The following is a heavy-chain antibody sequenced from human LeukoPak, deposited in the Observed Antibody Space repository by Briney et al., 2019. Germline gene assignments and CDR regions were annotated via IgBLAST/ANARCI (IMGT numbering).Heavy chain of an antibody. CDR3: ARGGYSSGWYYYYYYMDV. Sequence: PGGSLRLSCAASGFTFSSYGMHWVRQAPGKGLEWVAFIRYDGSNKYYADSVKGRFTISRDNSKNTLYLQMNSLRSEDTAVYYCARGGYSSGWYYYYYYMDVWGKGTTVTVSS. CDR1: GFTFSSYG. J-gene: IGHJ6*03. D-gene: IGHD6-19*01. CDR2: IRYDGSNK. V-gene: IGHV3-30*02.